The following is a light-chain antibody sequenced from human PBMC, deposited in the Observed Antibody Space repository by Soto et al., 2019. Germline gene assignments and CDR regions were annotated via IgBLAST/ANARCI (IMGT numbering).Light chain of an antibody. Sequence: DIQMTQSPSTLSASVGDRVTITCRASQSFSNWLAWYQQKPGKAPKLLIYKASNLESGVPSRFSGSGSGTEFTLTISTLQPDDFATYYCQQYNSYPRTFGGGTKVEIK. CDR1: QSFSNW. CDR3: QQYNSYPRT. CDR2: KAS. J-gene: IGKJ4*01. V-gene: IGKV1-5*03.